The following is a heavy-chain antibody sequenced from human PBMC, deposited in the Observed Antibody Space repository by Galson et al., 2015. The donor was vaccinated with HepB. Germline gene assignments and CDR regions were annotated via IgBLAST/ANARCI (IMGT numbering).Heavy chain of an antibody. V-gene: IGHV1-69-2*01. D-gene: IGHD6-6*01. CDR3: ATGDSLYSSSSRGLSH. CDR2: VDPEDGET. CDR1: GYTFTDYY. Sequence: VKVSCKVSGYTFTDYYMHWVQQAPGKGLEWMGLVDPEDGETIYAEKFQGRVTITADTSTDTAYMELSSLRSEDTAVYYCATGDSLYSSSSRGLSHWGQGTLVTVSS. J-gene: IGHJ4*02.